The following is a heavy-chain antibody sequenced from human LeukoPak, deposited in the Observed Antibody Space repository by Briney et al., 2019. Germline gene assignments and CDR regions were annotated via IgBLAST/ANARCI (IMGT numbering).Heavy chain of an antibody. CDR1: GFTFSNYG. CDR2: ILASGSPT. D-gene: IGHD3-22*01. CDR3: AKEGGYPYYFDY. V-gene: IGHV3-23*01. J-gene: IGHJ4*02. Sequence: GSLRLSCAASGFTFSNYGMHWVRQAPGKGLQWVANILASGSPTYYADSVKGRFTISRDNSKNTLYLQMNSLRAEDTAVYYCAKEGGYPYYFDYWGQGTLVTVSS.